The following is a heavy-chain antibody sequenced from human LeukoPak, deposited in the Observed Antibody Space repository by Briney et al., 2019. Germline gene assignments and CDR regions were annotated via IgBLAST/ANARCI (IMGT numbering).Heavy chain of an antibody. J-gene: IGHJ4*02. V-gene: IGHV3-23*01. CDR1: GFTFSNYA. D-gene: IGHD6-19*01. Sequence: PGGSLRLSCAASGFTFSNYAMSWVRQAPGQGLEWVSSVSDSNGSTYYADSVKGRFTISRDNSKNRLYLQMNSLGAEDTAVYYCAKPPHGQWLAFDYWGQGTLVTVSS. CDR3: AKPPHGQWLAFDY. CDR2: VSDSNGST.